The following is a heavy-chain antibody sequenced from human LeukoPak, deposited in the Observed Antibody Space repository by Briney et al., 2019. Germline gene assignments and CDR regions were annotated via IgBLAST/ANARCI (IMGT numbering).Heavy chain of an antibody. D-gene: IGHD4-11*01. V-gene: IGHV3-15*01. CDR3: TTVSYSNYGFDY. J-gene: IGHJ4*02. CDR2: IKRKTDGATT. Sequence: PGGSLRLSCAASGFTFSNAWMSWVRQAPGKGLEWVGRIKRKTDGATTDYGAPVEGRFTISRDDSKNTLYLQMNSLKTEDTAVYYCTTVSYSNYGFDYWGQGTLVTVSS. CDR1: GFTFSNAW.